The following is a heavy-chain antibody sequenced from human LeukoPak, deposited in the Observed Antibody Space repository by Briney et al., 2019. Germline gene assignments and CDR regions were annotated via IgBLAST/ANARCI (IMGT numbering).Heavy chain of an antibody. Sequence: SETLSLTCTVSGGSISGHYWSWIRQPPGKGLEWIGYIYYSGSTNYNPSLRSRVTISLDTSNNQFSLNLRSVTAADTAVYYCAKHLTNAFYDMIWFDPWGQGTLVTVSS. CDR1: GGSISGHY. CDR3: AKHLTNAFYDMIWFDP. J-gene: IGHJ5*02. CDR2: IYYSGST. D-gene: IGHD3-3*01. V-gene: IGHV4-59*11.